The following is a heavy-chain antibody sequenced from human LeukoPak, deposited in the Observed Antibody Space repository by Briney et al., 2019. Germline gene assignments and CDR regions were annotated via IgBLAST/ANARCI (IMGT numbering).Heavy chain of an antibody. V-gene: IGHV4-39*01. D-gene: IGHD6-19*01. CDR3: ARHIAVAGTILWYFDL. Sequence: NPSETLSLTCTVSGGSISSRSYYWGWIRQPPGKGLEWIGSIYYSGSTHYSPSLKSRVSISVDTSKNHFSLKLSSVTAADTAVYYCARHIAVAGTILWYFDLWGRGTLVTVSS. CDR1: GGSISSRSYY. CDR2: IYYSGST. J-gene: IGHJ2*01.